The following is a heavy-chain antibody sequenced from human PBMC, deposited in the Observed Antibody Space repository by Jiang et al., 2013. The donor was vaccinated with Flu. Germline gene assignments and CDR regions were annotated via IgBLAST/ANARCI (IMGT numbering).Heavy chain of an antibody. J-gene: IGHJ6*02. D-gene: IGHD3-22*01. CDR3: AREGYYFDTTGSPRSHGLDV. V-gene: IGHV7-4-1*02. Sequence: SVKVSCKASAYSFTEYALTWVRQAPGQGLQWMGWINTGTGDPTYAQAFTGRFVFSSDTSVSTAYLHISGPKPEDTAVYYCAREGYYFDTTGSPRSHGLDVWGQGTAVTVSS. CDR1: AYSFTEYA. CDR2: INTGTGDP.